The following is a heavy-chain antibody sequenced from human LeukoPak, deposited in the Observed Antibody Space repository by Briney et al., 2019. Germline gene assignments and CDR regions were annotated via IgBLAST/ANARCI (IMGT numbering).Heavy chain of an antibody. CDR2: ISAYNGNT. D-gene: IGHD3-22*01. CDR1: GYTFTSYG. Sequence: GASVKVSCKASGYTFTSYGFTWVRQAPGQGLEWMGWISAYNGNTNYAQKLQGRVTMTTDTSTSTAYMELRSLRSDDTAVYYCARDLLFHYYDSSGYYALGYWGQGTLVTVSS. CDR3: ARDLLFHYYDSSGYYALGY. J-gene: IGHJ4*02. V-gene: IGHV1-18*01.